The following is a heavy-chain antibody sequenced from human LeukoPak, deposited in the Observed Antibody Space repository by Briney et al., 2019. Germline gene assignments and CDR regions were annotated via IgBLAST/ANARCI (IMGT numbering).Heavy chain of an antibody. Sequence: GASVKVSCKASGYTFTSYYMHWVRQAPGQGLEWMGIINPSGGSTSYAQKFQGRVTMTEDTSTDTAYMELSSLRSEDTAVYYCATAYYDSSGYYRTAEYFQHWGQGTLVTVSS. V-gene: IGHV1-46*01. CDR1: GYTFTSYY. D-gene: IGHD3-22*01. CDR2: INPSGGST. J-gene: IGHJ1*01. CDR3: ATAYYDSSGYYRTAEYFQH.